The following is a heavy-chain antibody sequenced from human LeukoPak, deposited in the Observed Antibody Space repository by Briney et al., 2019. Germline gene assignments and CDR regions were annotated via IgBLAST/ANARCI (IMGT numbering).Heavy chain of an antibody. CDR3: ARRTAYMEYFDL. V-gene: IGHV3-23*01. Sequence: ETLSLTCTVSGGSISSSSYYWGWIRQAPGKGLEWVSTLSDSGGSTYYTDSVKGRFTISRDNSKNTLYLQMNSLRAEDTAIYYCARRTAYMEYFDLWGRGTLVTVSS. CDR2: LSDSGGST. D-gene: IGHD3-16*01. CDR1: GGSISSSSYY. J-gene: IGHJ2*01.